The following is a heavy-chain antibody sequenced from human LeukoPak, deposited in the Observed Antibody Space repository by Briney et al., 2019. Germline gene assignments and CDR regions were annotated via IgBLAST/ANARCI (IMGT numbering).Heavy chain of an antibody. CDR3: TKDAGYASDY. J-gene: IGHJ4*02. Sequence: GGSLRLSCAASGFTFSDYYMSWIRQAPGKGLEWISYISSSSSYTNYVDSVKGRFTISRDNAKNTVYLQMSSLRVEDTAVYFCTKDAGYASDYWGQGILVPVSS. CDR2: ISSSSSYT. D-gene: IGHD2-15*01. CDR1: GFTFSDYY. V-gene: IGHV3-11*06.